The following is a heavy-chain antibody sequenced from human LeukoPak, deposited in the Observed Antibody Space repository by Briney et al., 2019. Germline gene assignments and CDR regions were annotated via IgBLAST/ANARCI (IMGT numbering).Heavy chain of an antibody. Sequence: ASVKVSCKASGYTFSSYGISWVRQAPGQGLEWMGWISAYNGNINYIEKFQGRVTMTTDTSTSTAYMELRSLRSDDTAVYYCAREHGSGTYYNPVGFDYWGQGTLVTVSS. CDR3: AREHGSGTYYNPVGFDY. CDR2: ISAYNGNI. D-gene: IGHD3-10*01. CDR1: GYTFSSYG. V-gene: IGHV1-18*04. J-gene: IGHJ4*02.